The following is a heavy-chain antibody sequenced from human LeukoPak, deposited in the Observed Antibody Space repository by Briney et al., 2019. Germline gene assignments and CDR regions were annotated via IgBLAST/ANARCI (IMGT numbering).Heavy chain of an antibody. CDR1: GYTFTGYY. Sequence: GASVKVSCKASGYTFTGYYMHWVRQAPGQGLEWMGRINPNSGGTNYAQKFQGRVTMTRDTSISTAYMELSRLRSDDTAVYYCARAPPYYGSGSYYGDFDYWGQGTLVTVSS. CDR3: ARAPPYYGSGSYYGDFDY. CDR2: INPNSGGT. J-gene: IGHJ4*02. V-gene: IGHV1-2*02. D-gene: IGHD3-10*01.